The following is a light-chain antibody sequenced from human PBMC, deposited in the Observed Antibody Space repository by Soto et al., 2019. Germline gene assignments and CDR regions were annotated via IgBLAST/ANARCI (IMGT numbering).Light chain of an antibody. CDR1: SSNIGAGYD. Sequence: QSVLTQPRSVSGAPGQRVTISCTGSSSNIGAGYDVHWYQQLPGTSPKLPIYGNSNRPSGAPDRFSGSKSGTSASLAITGLQAEDEADYYCQSYDSNLSGYVFGTGTNVTVL. J-gene: IGLJ1*01. CDR3: QSYDSNLSGYV. CDR2: GNS. V-gene: IGLV1-40*01.